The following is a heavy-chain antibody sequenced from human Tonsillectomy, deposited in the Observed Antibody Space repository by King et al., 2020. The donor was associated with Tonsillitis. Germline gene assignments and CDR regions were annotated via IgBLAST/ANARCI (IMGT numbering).Heavy chain of an antibody. J-gene: IGHJ6*02. D-gene: IGHD1-26*01. CDR3: AREWAYSGMDV. CDR2: ISFDGSNK. V-gene: IGHV3-30*04. Sequence: VQLVESGGGVVQPGRSLRLSCAASGFTFSSYAMHWVRQAPGKGLEWVAIISFDGSNKYYADSVKGRFTISRDNSKNTLYLQMNRLRAEDTAVYYCAREWAYSGMDVWGQGTTVTVSS. CDR1: GFTFSSYA.